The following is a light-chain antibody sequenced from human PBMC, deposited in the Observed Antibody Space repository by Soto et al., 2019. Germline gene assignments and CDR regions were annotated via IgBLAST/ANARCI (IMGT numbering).Light chain of an antibody. V-gene: IGKV1-39*01. CDR2: AAS. CDR3: QQIYSTTWT. Sequence: DIQMTQSPSSLSASVGDKVTITCRASQGISTYLNWYQQKPGKAPKLLIYAASSLQSGVPSRFSGSESETDFTLTISSLQPEDFANYSCQQIYSTTWTFGQGTKVDIK. J-gene: IGKJ1*01. CDR1: QGISTY.